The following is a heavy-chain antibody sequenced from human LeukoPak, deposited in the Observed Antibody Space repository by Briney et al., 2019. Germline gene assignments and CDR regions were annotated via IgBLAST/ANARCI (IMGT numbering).Heavy chain of an antibody. J-gene: IGHJ3*02. CDR3: GGSSGWYEAFDI. CDR2: INPSGGST. V-gene: IGHV1-46*01. CDR1: GYTFTSYY. Sequence: GASVKVSCTASGYTFTSYYMHWVRQAPGQGLEWMGIINPSGGSTSYAQKFQGRVTMTRDTSTSTVYMELSSLRSEDTAVYYCGGSSGWYEAFDIWGQGTMVTVSS. D-gene: IGHD6-19*01.